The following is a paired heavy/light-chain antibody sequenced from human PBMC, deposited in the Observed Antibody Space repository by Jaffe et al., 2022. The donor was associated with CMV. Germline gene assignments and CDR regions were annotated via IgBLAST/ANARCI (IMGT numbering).Heavy chain of an antibody. J-gene: IGHJ5*02. Sequence: QITLKESGPTLVKPTQTLTLTCTFSGFSLSTSGEGVGWIRQPPGKALEWLALISWDDDKRYSPSLKSRLTITKDTSKNHVVLTMVNMDPMDTATYYCTHSISIFDFLSSPFQQLGRSDLFDPWGPGTLVTVSA. CDR1: GFSLSTSGEG. V-gene: IGHV2-5*02. CDR3: THSISIFDFLSSPFQQLGRSDLFDP. CDR2: ISWDDDK. D-gene: IGHD6-13*01.
Light chain of an antibody. CDR1: SSNIGSNS. CDR3: AVWDDSLNGPL. CDR2: NND. Sequence: QSVLTQPPSASGTPGQRVTISCSGSSSNIGSNSVNWYQHLPGTAPRLLIYNNDQRPSGVPDQFSGSKSGTSASLAISGLQSEDEADYYCAVWDDSLNGPLFGGGTKLTVL. V-gene: IGLV1-44*01. J-gene: IGLJ2*01.